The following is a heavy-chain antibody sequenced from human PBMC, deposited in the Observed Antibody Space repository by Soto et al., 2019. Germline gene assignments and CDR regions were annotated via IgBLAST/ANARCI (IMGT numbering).Heavy chain of an antibody. V-gene: IGHV3-30*18. Sequence: QVQLVESGGGVVQPGRSLRLSCAASGFTFSSYGMHWVRQAPGKGLEWVAVISYDGRNKYYADSVKGRFTISRDNSKNTLYLQMNSLRAEDTAVYYCAKDLRPYFDWLLPSDAFDIWGQGTMVTVSS. CDR2: ISYDGRNK. CDR3: AKDLRPYFDWLLPSDAFDI. J-gene: IGHJ3*02. CDR1: GFTFSSYG. D-gene: IGHD3-9*01.